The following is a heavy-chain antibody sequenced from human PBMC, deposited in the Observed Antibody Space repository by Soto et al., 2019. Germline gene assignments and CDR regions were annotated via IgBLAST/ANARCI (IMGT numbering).Heavy chain of an antibody. CDR2: IYPGDSDT. Sequence: GESLKISCKGSGYNFNENWIAWVRQKPGKGLEGMGVIYPGDSDTRYSPSFQGQVTISADRSINTAHLQWSSLKASGTAIYYCAKSTYYSHNNVYNYNWFDPGGQGTLVTGSS. CDR3: AKSTYYSHNNVYNYNWFDP. CDR1: GYNFNENW. D-gene: IGHD1-26*01. J-gene: IGHJ5*02. V-gene: IGHV5-51*01.